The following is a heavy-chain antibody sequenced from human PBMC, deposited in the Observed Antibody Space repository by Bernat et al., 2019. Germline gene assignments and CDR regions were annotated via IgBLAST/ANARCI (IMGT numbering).Heavy chain of an antibody. J-gene: IGHJ4*02. V-gene: IGHV3-15*07. Sequence: SVSNAWMNWVRQAPGKGLEWVGRIKSKTDGGTTDYAAPVKGRFTISRDDSKNTLYLQMNSLKTEDTAVYYCTTLTTVTPPEAYYFDYWGQGTLVTVSS. D-gene: IGHD4-17*01. CDR1: SVSNAW. CDR3: TTLTTVTPPEAYYFDY. CDR2: IKSKTDGGTT.